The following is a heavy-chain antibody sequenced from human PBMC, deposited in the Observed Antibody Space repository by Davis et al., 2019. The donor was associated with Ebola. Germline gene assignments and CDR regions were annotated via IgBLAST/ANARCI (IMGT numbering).Heavy chain of an antibody. CDR2: IKQDGSEK. CDR3: AKGQYSSSWYGWFDP. Sequence: PGGSLRLSCAASGFTFSSYWMSWVRQAPGKGLEWVANIKQDGSEKYYVDSVKGRFTISRDNAKNSLYLQMNSLRAEDTAVYYCAKGQYSSSWYGWFDPWGQGTLVTVSS. J-gene: IGHJ5*02. V-gene: IGHV3-7*03. CDR1: GFTFSSYW. D-gene: IGHD6-13*01.